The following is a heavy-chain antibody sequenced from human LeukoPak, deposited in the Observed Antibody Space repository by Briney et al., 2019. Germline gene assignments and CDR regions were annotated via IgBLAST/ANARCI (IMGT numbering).Heavy chain of an antibody. Sequence: ASVKVSCKASGYTFTSYYMHWVRQAPGQGLEWMGIINPSGGCTRYAQRFQGRVTMTRDTSTKTVYMEMSSLRSEDTAVYYCARDPLITATTTWFDPWGQGTLVTVSS. CDR1: GYTFTSYY. J-gene: IGHJ5*02. CDR3: ARDPLITATTTWFDP. CDR2: INPSGGCT. V-gene: IGHV1-46*01. D-gene: IGHD1-7*01.